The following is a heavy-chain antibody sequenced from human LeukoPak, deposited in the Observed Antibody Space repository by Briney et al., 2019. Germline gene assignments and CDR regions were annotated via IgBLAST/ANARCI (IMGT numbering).Heavy chain of an antibody. J-gene: IGHJ4*02. Sequence: PSETLSLTCTVSGGSVSSGSYYWSWIRQPPGKGLEWIGYIYYSGSTNYNPSLKSRVTMSVDTSKNQFSLKLSSVTAADTAVYYCARGSAYYDSSGYYTRWGQGTLVTVSS. CDR1: GGSVSSGSYY. CDR3: ARGSAYYDSSGYYTR. CDR2: IYYSGST. D-gene: IGHD3-22*01. V-gene: IGHV4-61*01.